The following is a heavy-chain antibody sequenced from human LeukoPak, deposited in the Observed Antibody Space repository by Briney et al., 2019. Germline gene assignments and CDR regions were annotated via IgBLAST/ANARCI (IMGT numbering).Heavy chain of an antibody. Sequence: GGFLRLSCVASGFTFSIYSMNWVRQAPGKGLEWVSYISKDSDDIYNADSVRGRFTISRDNAKNSLYLQMNSLRAEDTAVYYCARVRPGYYCDYWGQGILVTVSS. CDR2: ISKDSDDI. CDR1: GFTFSIYS. V-gene: IGHV3-21*05. CDR3: ARVRPGYYCDY. J-gene: IGHJ4*02.